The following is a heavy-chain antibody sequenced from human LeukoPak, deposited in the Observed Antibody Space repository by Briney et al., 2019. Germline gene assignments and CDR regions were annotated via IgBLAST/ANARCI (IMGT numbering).Heavy chain of an antibody. D-gene: IGHD5-12*01. CDR2: IFFNGSA. CDR3: ARASWGGYDYFDF. J-gene: IGHJ4*02. Sequence: SETLSFTCSVSGVSISSSTYYWGWVRQSPGKGLEWIATIFFNGSAYYNPALQSRVTISIDTSKNQFSLRLTSVPAADTAVYYCARASWGGYDYFDFWGLGALVTVSS. CDR1: GVSISSSTYY. V-gene: IGHV4-39*07.